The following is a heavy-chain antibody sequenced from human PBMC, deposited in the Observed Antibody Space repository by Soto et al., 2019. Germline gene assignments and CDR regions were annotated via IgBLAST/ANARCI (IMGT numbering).Heavy chain of an antibody. CDR1: GYTFTGYY. CDR3: ARGPFITGTSGGNDAFDI. V-gene: IGHV1-2*04. Sequence: ASVKVSCKASGYTFTGYYMHWVRQAPGQGLEWMGWINPNSGGTNYAQKFQGWVTMTRDTSISTAYMELSRLRSDDTAVYYCARGPFITGTSGGNDAFDIWGQGTMVTVS. J-gene: IGHJ3*02. CDR2: INPNSGGT. D-gene: IGHD1-20*01.